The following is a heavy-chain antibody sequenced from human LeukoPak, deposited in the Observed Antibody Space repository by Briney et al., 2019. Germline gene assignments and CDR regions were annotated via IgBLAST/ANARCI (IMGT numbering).Heavy chain of an antibody. D-gene: IGHD3-22*01. Sequence: SETLSLTCTVSGGSISSYYWSWIRQPPGKGLEWIGYIYYSGSTNYNPSLKSRVTISVDTSRNQFSLELSSVTAADTAVYYCARGRWLSVIAYYMDAWGKGTTVTISS. CDR2: IYYSGST. J-gene: IGHJ6*03. CDR1: GGSISSYY. CDR3: ARGRWLSVIAYYMDA. V-gene: IGHV4-59*08.